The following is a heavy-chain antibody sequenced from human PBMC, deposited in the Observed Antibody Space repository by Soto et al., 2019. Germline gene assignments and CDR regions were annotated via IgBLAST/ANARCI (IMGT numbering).Heavy chain of an antibody. Sequence: SQTLSLTCAISGYSVSSNSAAWNWIRQSPSRGLEWLGRTYFRSKWYNEYAVFVRGRITINPDTSKNQFSLQLNSVTPEDTAVYYCARTQGFMDVWGQGTTVTVSS. CDR2: TYFRSKWYN. V-gene: IGHV6-1*01. CDR3: ARTQGFMDV. CDR1: GYSVSSNSAA. J-gene: IGHJ6*02.